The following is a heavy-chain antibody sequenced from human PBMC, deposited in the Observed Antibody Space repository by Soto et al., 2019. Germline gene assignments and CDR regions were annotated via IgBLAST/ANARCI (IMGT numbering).Heavy chain of an antibody. J-gene: IGHJ6*02. CDR1: GFTFSSYS. CDR3: ARDKGQSSSSWYDV. V-gene: IGHV3-21*01. CDR2: ITGSSSYI. D-gene: IGHD6-13*01. Sequence: GGSLRLSCAASGFTFSSYSMNWVRQAPGKGLEWVSSITGSSSYIYYADSVKGRFTISRDNAKNSLCLQMNSLRAEDTAVYYCARDKGQSSSSWYDVWGQGTTVTVSS.